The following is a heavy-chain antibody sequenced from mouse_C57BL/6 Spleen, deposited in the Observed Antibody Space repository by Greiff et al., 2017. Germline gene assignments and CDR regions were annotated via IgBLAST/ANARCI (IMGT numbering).Heavy chain of an antibody. CDR2: INPSSGYT. CDR1: GYTFTSYW. Sequence: QVQLQQSGAELAKPGASVKLSCKASGYTFTSYWMHWVKQRPGQGLEWIGYINPSSGYTKYNQKFKDKATLTADKYSSTAYMQLSSLTYEDSAVYYCARTAWYWGQGTTLTVSS. D-gene: IGHD1-2*01. J-gene: IGHJ2*01. CDR3: ARTAWY. V-gene: IGHV1-7*01.